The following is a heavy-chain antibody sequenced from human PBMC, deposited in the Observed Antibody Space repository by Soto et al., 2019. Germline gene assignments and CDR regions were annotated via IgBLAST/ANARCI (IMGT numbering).Heavy chain of an antibody. Sequence: GASVKVSCKASGGTFSSYTISWVRQAPGQGLEWMGRIIPILGIANYVQKFQGRVTITADKSTSTAYMELSSLRSEDTAVYYCARFYMVRGVMGAFDIWGQGTMVTVSS. CDR2: IIPILGIA. V-gene: IGHV1-69*02. CDR3: ARFYMVRGVMGAFDI. D-gene: IGHD3-10*01. CDR1: GGTFSSYT. J-gene: IGHJ3*02.